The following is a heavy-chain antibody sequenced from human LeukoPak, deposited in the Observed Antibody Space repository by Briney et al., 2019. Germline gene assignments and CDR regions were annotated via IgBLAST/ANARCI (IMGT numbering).Heavy chain of an antibody. CDR2: MYISGST. D-gene: IGHD3-10*01. J-gene: IGHJ4*02. CDR1: GGSISTYY. V-gene: IGHV4-4*07. Sequence: SETLSLTCTVSGGSISTYYRSWIRQPAGKGVEWIGRMYISGSTNYNPSLKSRVTMSVDTSKNHFSLKLSSVTAADTAVYYCARADGSGSYYFYYWGQGILVTVSS. CDR3: ARADGSGSYYFYY.